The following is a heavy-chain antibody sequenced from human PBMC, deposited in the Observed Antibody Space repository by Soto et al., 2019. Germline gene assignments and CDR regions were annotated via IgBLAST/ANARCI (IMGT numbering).Heavy chain of an antibody. Sequence: GGSLRLSCAASGFTFGSYSMNWVRQAPGKGLEWVSSISSSSSYIYYADSVKGRFTISRDNAKNSLYLQMNSLRAEDTAVYYCARDPTYYYDSSGPYWGQGTLVTAPQ. V-gene: IGHV3-21*01. J-gene: IGHJ4*02. CDR2: ISSSSSYI. CDR3: ARDPTYYYDSSGPY. D-gene: IGHD3-22*01. CDR1: GFTFGSYS.